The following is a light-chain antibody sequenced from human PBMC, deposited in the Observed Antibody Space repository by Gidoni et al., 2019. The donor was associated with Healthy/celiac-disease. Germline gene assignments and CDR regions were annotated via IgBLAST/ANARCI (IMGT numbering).Light chain of an antibody. CDR3: CSYAGSSTFV. CDR1: SSDVGSYNL. V-gene: IGLV2-23*03. Sequence: QSALTQPASESGSPGQSITISCTGTSSDVGSYNLVSWYQQPPGKAPKLMIYEGSKRPSGVSNRFSGSKSGNTAALTISGLQAEDEADYYCCSYAGSSTFVFGGGTKLTVL. CDR2: EGS. J-gene: IGLJ2*01.